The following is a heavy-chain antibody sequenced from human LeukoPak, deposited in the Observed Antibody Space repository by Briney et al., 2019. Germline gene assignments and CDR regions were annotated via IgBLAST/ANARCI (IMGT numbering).Heavy chain of an antibody. CDR3: ARDPMAAASY. Sequence: GGSLRLSCAASGFTFSSYSMNWVRQAPGKGLEWISSISSSSSYIYYADSVKGRFTISRDNAKNSLYLQMNSLRAEDTAVYYCARDPMAAASYWGQGTLVTVSS. D-gene: IGHD6-13*01. CDR2: ISSSSSYI. CDR1: GFTFSSYS. J-gene: IGHJ4*02. V-gene: IGHV3-21*01.